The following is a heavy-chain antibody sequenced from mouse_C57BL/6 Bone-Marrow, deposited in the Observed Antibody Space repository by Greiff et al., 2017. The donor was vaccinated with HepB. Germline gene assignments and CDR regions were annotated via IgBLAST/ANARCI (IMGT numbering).Heavy chain of an antibody. CDR1: GFTFSSYA. J-gene: IGHJ2*01. CDR3: ARDDSNYEYYFDH. D-gene: IGHD2-5*01. V-gene: IGHV5-4*01. CDR2: ISDGGSYT. Sequence: DVHLVESGGGLVKPGGSLKLSCAASGFTFSSYAMSWVRQTPEKRLEWVATISDGGSYTYYPDNVKGRFTISRDNAKNNLYLQMSHLKSEDTAMYYCARDDSNYEYYFDHWGQGTTLTVSS.